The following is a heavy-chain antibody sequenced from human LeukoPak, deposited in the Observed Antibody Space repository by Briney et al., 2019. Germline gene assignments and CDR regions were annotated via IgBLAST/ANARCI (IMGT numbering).Heavy chain of an antibody. Sequence: ASVKVSCKASGYTFTSYYMHWVRQAPGQGLEWMGIINLSGGSTIYAQKFQGRVTMTRDTSTSTVYMELSSLRSEDTAVYYCARDAGHYDAFDIWGQGTMVTVSS. V-gene: IGHV1-46*01. CDR3: ARDAGHYDAFDI. CDR1: GYTFTSYY. CDR2: INLSGGST. J-gene: IGHJ3*02.